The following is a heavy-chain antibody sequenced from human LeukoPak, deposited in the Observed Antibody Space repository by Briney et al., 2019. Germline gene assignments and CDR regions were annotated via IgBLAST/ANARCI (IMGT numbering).Heavy chain of an antibody. Sequence: PSETLSLTCAVSGYSISSGYYWGWIRQPPGKGLEWIGSIYHSGSTYYNLSLKSRVTISVDTSKNQFSLKLSSVTAADTAVYYCARHHEDIVVVPAAFFDYWGQGTLVTVSS. D-gene: IGHD2-2*01. CDR2: IYHSGST. CDR3: ARHHEDIVVVPAAFFDY. V-gene: IGHV4-38-2*01. J-gene: IGHJ4*02. CDR1: GYSISSGYY.